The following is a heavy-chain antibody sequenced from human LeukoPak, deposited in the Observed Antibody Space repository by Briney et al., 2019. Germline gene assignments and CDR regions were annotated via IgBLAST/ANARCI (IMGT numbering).Heavy chain of an antibody. CDR3: ARSGGLQKFDY. V-gene: IGHV3-30*19. CDR1: GFTFRSYG. Sequence: GGSLRLSCVASGFTFRSYGMHWVRQVPGKGLQWVAVISYDGNTIHYADSVKGRFIISRDTSKNTLYLQMNSLRAEDTAVYYCARSGGLQKFDYWGQGTLVTVSS. CDR2: ISYDGNTI. D-gene: IGHD4-11*01. J-gene: IGHJ4*02.